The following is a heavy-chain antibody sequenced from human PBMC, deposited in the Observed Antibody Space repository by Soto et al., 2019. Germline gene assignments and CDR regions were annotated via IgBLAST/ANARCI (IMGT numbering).Heavy chain of an antibody. CDR3: AKAMNKVTSYYYYFMDV. J-gene: IGHJ6*03. CDR1: GFTFSSYA. CDR2: ISGSGGST. V-gene: IGHV3-23*01. Sequence: EVQLLESGGGLVQPGGSLRLSCAASGFTFSSYAMSWVRQAPGKGLEWVSAISGSGGSTYYADYVKGRFTISRDNSKNKLYLPLTILRAEDTAVYYCAKAMNKVTSYYYYFMDVWGKGTTVTVSS. D-gene: IGHD4-17*01.